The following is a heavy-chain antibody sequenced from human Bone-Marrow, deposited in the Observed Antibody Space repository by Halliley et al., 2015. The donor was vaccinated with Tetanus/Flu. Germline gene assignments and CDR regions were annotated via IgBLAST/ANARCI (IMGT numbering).Heavy chain of an antibody. D-gene: IGHD4-17*01. CDR2: IYHSGRT. CDR3: ARDQVRFGDPPYYFDS. J-gene: IGHJ4*02. Sequence: IGYIYHSGRTDYTPSLKSRVSISLDKSQNLLSLNLTSVTAADTAVYFCARDQVRFGDPPYYFDSWGQGVLVTVSS. V-gene: IGHV4-31*02.